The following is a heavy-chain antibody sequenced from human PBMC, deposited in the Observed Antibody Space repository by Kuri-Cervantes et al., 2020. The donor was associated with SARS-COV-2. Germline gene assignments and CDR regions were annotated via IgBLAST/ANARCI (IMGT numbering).Heavy chain of an antibody. D-gene: IGHD2-2*02. CDR1: GFTFGSYG. CDR3: ARDLVVPAAIFTKYYDY. V-gene: IGHV3-48*04. CDR2: ISGSSVTT. Sequence: GESLKISCAASGFTFGSYGMHWVRQAPGKGLEWVSTISGSSVTTYYADSVKGRFTISRDNAKNSLYLQMNSLRAEDTAVYYCARDLVVPAAIFTKYYDYWGQGTLVTVSS. J-gene: IGHJ4*02.